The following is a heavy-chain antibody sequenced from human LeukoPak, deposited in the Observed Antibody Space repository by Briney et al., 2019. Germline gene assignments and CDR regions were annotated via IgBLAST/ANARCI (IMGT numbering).Heavy chain of an antibody. D-gene: IGHD3-10*01. J-gene: IGHJ4*02. CDR1: GFTFSSYA. V-gene: IGHV3-64*01. CDR3: ARVGSN. Sequence: GGSLRLSCAASGFTFSSYAMHWVRQAPGKGLEYVSAISSNGGSTYYANSVKGRFTISRDNSKNTLYLQMGSLRAEDMAVYYCARVGSNWGQGTLVTVSS. CDR2: ISSNGGST.